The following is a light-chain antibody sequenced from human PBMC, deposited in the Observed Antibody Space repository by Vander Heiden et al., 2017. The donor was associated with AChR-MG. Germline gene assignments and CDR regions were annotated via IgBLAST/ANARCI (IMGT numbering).Light chain of an antibody. CDR3: CAYAGNTRV. CDR2: GDN. Sequence: QSALTQPASVSGSPGQSITISCTGTSSDVGSHNLVSWYQQHPGKAPKLMMYGDNKRPSGVSNRFSGSKSGNTASLTISGLQADDEADYYCCAYAGNTRVFGGGTKLTVL. CDR1: SSDVGSHNL. V-gene: IGLV2-23*01. J-gene: IGLJ2*01.